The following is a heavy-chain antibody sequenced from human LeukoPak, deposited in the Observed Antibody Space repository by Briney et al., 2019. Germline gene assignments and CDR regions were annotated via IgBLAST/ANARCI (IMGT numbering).Heavy chain of an antibody. J-gene: IGHJ4*02. CDR2: IYTSGST. CDR3: ARMGGGYSYGYGFDY. V-gene: IGHV4-61*02. Sequence: SETLSLTCTVSGGSISSGSYYWSWIRQPAGKGLEWIGRIYTSGSTNYNPSLKSRVTISVDTSKNQFSLKLSSVTAADTAVYYCARMGGGYSYGYGFDYWGQGTLVTVSS. D-gene: IGHD5-18*01. CDR1: GGSISSGSYY.